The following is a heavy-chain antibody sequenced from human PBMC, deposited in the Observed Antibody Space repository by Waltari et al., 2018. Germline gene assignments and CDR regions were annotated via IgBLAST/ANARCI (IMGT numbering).Heavy chain of an antibody. Sequence: HVQLQESGPGLVKPSETLPLTCSVSGDFPSNNHWTWIRQAPGKGLEWIAYLRNTGATKCTPSLESRVTVSAVTSKKQFSLRLTSVTAADTAVYYCARLPTKYYDSLGWGFFDQWGQGILVTVSS. V-gene: IGHV4-59*08. CDR3: ARLPTKYYDSLGWGFFDQ. CDR2: LRNTGAT. J-gene: IGHJ4*02. D-gene: IGHD3-22*01. CDR1: GDFPSNNH.